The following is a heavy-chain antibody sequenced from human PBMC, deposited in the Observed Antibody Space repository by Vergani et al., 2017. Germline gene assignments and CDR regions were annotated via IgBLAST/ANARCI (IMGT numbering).Heavy chain of an antibody. D-gene: IGHD2-2*01. V-gene: IGHV4-59*01. Sequence: QVQLQESGPGLVKPSETLSLTCTVSGGSISSYYWSWIRQPPGKGLEWIGYIYYSGSTNYNPSLKSRVTISVDTSKNQFSLKLSSVTAADTAVYYCARAVGSCGSSTSCVYAFDIGGQGTMVTVSS. J-gene: IGHJ3*02. CDR2: IYYSGST. CDR1: GGSISSYY. CDR3: ARAVGSCGSSTSCVYAFDI.